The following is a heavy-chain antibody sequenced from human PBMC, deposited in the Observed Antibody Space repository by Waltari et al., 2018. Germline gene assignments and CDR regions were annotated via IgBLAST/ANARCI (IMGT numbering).Heavy chain of an antibody. CDR1: GGSVSSGSYY. CDR2: IYFSGST. Sequence: QVQLQESGPGLVKTSETLSLTCTVSGGSVSSGSYYWSWIRQPPGKGLEWIGFIYFSGSTNYSPSLKSRVTISLDTSKHQFSLTLTSLTAADTAVYHCARLDPNGFDDSWGQGTLVTVST. D-gene: IGHD2-8*01. V-gene: IGHV4-61*01. J-gene: IGHJ4*02. CDR3: ARLDPNGFDDS.